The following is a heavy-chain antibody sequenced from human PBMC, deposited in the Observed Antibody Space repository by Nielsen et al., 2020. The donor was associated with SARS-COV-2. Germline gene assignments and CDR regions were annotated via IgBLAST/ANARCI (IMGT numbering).Heavy chain of an antibody. D-gene: IGHD3-3*01. CDR1: GYSFTSYW. CDR2: IDPSDSYT. J-gene: IGHJ4*02. CDR3: ATKTKNFWSGYYTPFRDY. Sequence: GSLRLSCKGSGYSFTSYWISWVRQMPGKGLEWMGRIDPSDSYTNYSPSFQGHVTISADKSISTAYLQWSSLKASDTAMYYCATKTKNFWSGYYTPFRDYWGQGTLVTVSS. V-gene: IGHV5-10-1*01.